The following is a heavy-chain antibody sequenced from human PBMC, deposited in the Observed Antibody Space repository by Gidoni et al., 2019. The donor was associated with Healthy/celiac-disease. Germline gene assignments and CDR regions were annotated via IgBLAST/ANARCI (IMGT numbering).Heavy chain of an antibody. CDR3: ARDRGYSGYDVFDY. V-gene: IGHV3-48*01. D-gene: IGHD5-12*01. CDR1: GFTFSSYS. J-gene: IGHJ4*02. Sequence: EVQLVASGGGLVQPGGSLRLSCAASGFTFSSYSMNWVRQAPGTWLEWVATISSSSSTIYYADSVKCRFTISRDNAKNSLYLQMNSLRAEDTAVYYCARDRGYSGYDVFDYWGQGTLVTVSS. CDR2: ISSSSSTI.